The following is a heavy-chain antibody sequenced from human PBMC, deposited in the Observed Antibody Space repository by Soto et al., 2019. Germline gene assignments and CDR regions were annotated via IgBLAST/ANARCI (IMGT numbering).Heavy chain of an antibody. CDR2: INADNGNT. V-gene: IGHV1-3*05. CDR3: ARAWGLWVIAY. D-gene: IGHD2-21*01. J-gene: IGHJ4*02. CDR1: GYTFTGSA. Sequence: QVQLVQSGAEEKKPGASGKVSGKASGYTFTGSAMHWVRQAPGQRLEWMGWINADNGNTKYSQKFQGRVTITRDTSASTAYMELSSLRSADTAVYYCARAWGLWVIAYWGQGTLVTVSS.